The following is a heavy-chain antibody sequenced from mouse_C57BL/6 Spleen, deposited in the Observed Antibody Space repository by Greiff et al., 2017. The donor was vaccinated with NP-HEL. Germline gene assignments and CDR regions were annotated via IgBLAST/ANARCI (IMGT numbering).Heavy chain of an antibody. J-gene: IGHJ2*01. Sequence: VQLLQSGPELVKPGASVKISCKASGYSFTDYNMNWVKQSNGKSLEWVGVINTNCGTTSYNQKFKGKATLTVDQSSNTAYMQLNSLTSEDSAVDYCTRWGGLGYWGKGTTLTVAS. CDR1: GYSFTDYN. D-gene: IGHD4-1*01. V-gene: IGHV1-39*01. CDR3: TRWGGLGY. CDR2: INTNCGTT.